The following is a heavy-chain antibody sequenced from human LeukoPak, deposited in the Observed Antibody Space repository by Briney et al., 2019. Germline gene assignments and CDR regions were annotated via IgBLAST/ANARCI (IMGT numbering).Heavy chain of an antibody. CDR3: ARPWFPYYFDY. V-gene: IGHV3-74*01. D-gene: IGHD3-9*01. CDR1: GFTFHSYW. CDR2: IDNDGGST. Sequence: PGGSLRLSCAASGFTFHSYWMHWVRQAPGKGLVWVSRIDNDGGSTTYADSVKGRFTISRDNAKNTLYLQMNSVRAEDTAVYYCARPWFPYYFDYWGQGTLVTVSS. J-gene: IGHJ4*02.